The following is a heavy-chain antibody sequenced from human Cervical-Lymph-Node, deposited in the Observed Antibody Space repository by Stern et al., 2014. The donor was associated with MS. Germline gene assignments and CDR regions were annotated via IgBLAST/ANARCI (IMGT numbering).Heavy chain of an antibody. J-gene: IGHJ4*02. D-gene: IGHD3-16*01. CDR1: GGTFSDV. V-gene: IGHV1-69*01. Sequence: EQLVESGTEVKKPGSSVKLSCKASGGTFSDVINWVRQAPGQGLDWMGGIIPMFGTTNYAQKFQGRVKITADESMTTGYMELTSLTSEDTALYYCATTFHWGQGTLITVSS. CDR2: IIPMFGTT. CDR3: ATTFH.